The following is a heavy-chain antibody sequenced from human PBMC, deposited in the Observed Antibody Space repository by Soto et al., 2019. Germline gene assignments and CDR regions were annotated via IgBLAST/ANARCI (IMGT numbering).Heavy chain of an antibody. V-gene: IGHV3-11*05. J-gene: IGHJ6*02. CDR1: GFTFSDYY. D-gene: IGHD2-2*01. CDR3: AKGVLVPAAMRGAYYYYYGMDV. CDR2: ITISSSYT. Sequence: GGSLRLSCAASGFTFSDYYMTWIRQAPGKGLEWVSYITISSSYTNYADSVKGRFTISRDNAKNSLYLQMNSLRAEDTAVYYCAKGVLVPAAMRGAYYYYYGMDVWGQGTTVTVS.